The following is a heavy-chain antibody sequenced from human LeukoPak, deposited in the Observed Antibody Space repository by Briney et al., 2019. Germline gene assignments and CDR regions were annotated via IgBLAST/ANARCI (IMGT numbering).Heavy chain of an antibody. CDR1: GGSISSGGYY. Sequence: PSETLSLTCTVSGGSISSGGYYWSWIRRPPGKGLEWIVYIYHSGSTYYNPSLKSRVTISVDRSKNQFSLKLSSVTAADTAVYYCARIPGWKQWSFYFDCWGQGSLVTASS. CDR3: ARIPGWKQWSFYFDC. J-gene: IGHJ4*02. D-gene: IGHD6-19*01. CDR2: IYHSGST. V-gene: IGHV4-30-2*01.